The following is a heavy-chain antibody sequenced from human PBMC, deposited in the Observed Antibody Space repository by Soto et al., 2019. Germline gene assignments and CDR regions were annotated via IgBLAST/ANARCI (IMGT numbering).Heavy chain of an antibody. J-gene: IGHJ4*02. CDR2: INPNSGGT. V-gene: IGHV1-2*04. D-gene: IGHD6-19*01. CDR1: GYTFTGYY. Sequence: QVPLVQSGAEVKKPGASVKVSCKASGYTFTGYYMHWVRQAPGQGLEWMGWINPNSGGTNYAQKFQGWVTMTRDTSISTAYMELSRLRSDDTAVYYCAREGAVAGRVGYFDYWGQGTLVTVSS. CDR3: AREGAVAGRVGYFDY.